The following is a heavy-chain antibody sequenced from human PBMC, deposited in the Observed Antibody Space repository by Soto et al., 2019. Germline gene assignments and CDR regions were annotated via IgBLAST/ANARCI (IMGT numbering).Heavy chain of an antibody. CDR2: IKQDGREK. CDR3: ARPLGWRDAFDI. Sequence: GGSLRLSCAASGFNFGPFWMHWVRQAPGKGLEWVANIKQDGREKYFVDSVKGRFTISRDNAKNSLFLQMNSLRAEDTAVYYCARPLGWRDAFDIWGQGTMVTVS. V-gene: IGHV3-7*01. D-gene: IGHD6-19*01. CDR1: GFNFGPFW. J-gene: IGHJ3*02.